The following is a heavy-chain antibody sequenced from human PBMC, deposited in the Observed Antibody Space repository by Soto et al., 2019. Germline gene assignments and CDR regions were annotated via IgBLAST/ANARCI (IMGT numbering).Heavy chain of an antibody. J-gene: IGHJ6*03. CDR3: ARDALSWYYDILTGYHYYYYMDV. CDR2: INAGNGNT. V-gene: IGHV1-3*01. Sequence: ASVKVSCKASGYTFTSYAMNWVRQAPGQRLEWMGWINAGNGNTKYSQKFQGRVTITRETSASTAYMELSSLRSEDTAVYYCARDALSWYYDILTGYHYYYYMDVWGKGTTVTVSS. CDR1: GYTFTSYA. D-gene: IGHD3-9*01.